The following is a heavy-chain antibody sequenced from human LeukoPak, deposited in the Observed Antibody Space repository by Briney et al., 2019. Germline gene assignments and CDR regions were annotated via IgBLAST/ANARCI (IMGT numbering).Heavy chain of an antibody. Sequence: PSETLSLTCTVSGGSISSGSYYWSWIRQPAGKGLEWIGRIYTSGSTHYNPSLKSRGTISVDPSKNQFSLKLSSVTAADTAVYYCARGPRNHNWFDPWGQGTLVTVSS. V-gene: IGHV4-61*02. CDR2: IYTSGST. J-gene: IGHJ5*02. CDR3: ARGPRNHNWFDP. CDR1: GGSISSGSYY.